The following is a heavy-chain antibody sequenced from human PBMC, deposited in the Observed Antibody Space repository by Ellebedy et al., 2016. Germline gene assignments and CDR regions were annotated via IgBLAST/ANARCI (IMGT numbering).Heavy chain of an antibody. D-gene: IGHD5-12*01. CDR1: GFSFSNYA. CDR3: AKPRSGYDAFDY. CDR2: FSGSGSDT. Sequence: GESLKISXAASGFSFSNYAMSWVRQAPGRGLEWVSVFSGSGSDTYYADSVKGRFTISRDNSRNILYLQMDSLTAEDTAVYYCAKPRSGYDAFDYWGQGTLVTVSS. J-gene: IGHJ4*02. V-gene: IGHV3-23*01.